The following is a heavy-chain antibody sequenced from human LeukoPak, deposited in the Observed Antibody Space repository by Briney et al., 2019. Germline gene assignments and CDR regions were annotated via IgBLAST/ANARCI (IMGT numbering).Heavy chain of an antibody. CDR2: IYYSGST. CDR1: GGSISSSSYY. V-gene: IGHV4-39*01. Sequence: SETLSLTCTVSGGSISSSSYYWGWIRQPPGKGLEWIGSIYYSGSTYYNPSLESRVTISVDTSKNQFSLKLSSVTAADTAVYYCARRTVVPPGAFDIWGQGTMVTVSS. CDR3: ARRTVVPPGAFDI. J-gene: IGHJ3*02. D-gene: IGHD4-23*01.